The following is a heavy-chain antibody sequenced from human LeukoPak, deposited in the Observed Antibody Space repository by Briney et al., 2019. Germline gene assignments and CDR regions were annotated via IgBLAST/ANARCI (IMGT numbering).Heavy chain of an antibody. CDR1: GYTFTNYG. V-gene: IGHV1-18*04. J-gene: IGHJ4*02. CDR3: ARVVHMRFDY. CDR2: ISAYNGNT. Sequence: ASVKVSCKTSGYTFTNYGITWVRQAPGQGLECMGWISAYNGNTNYAQKFQGRVTMTTDTSTSTAYMELRSLRSDDTAVYYCARVVHMRFDYWGQGTLVTVSS.